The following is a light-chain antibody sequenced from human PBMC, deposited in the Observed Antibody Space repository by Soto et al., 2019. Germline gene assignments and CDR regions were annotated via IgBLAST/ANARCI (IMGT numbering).Light chain of an antibody. V-gene: IGKV1-39*01. CDR1: QSISSY. J-gene: IGKJ3*01. Sequence: DIQMTQSPSSLSASVGDRVTITCRASQSISSYLNWYQQKPGKAPKLLIYAASSLQSGLPSRFSGSGSGTDFTPTISSLQPEDFATYFCQQSYSTPGFGPGTKVYIK. CDR3: QQSYSTPG. CDR2: AAS.